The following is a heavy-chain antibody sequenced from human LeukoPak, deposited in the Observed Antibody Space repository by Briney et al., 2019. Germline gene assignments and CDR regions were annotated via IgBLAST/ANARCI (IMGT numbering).Heavy chain of an antibody. CDR2: ISAYSGNT. CDR3: ARTSQSYELLSGSDLGY. V-gene: IGHV1-18*01. CDR1: GYTFSSFG. Sequence: ASVKVSCKTSGYTFSSFGITWVRQAPGQGLEWVGWISAYSGNTNYGQILQDRVTMTTDTSTSTAYMELKSLRFDGTAVYYCARTSQSYELLSGSDLGYWGQGTLVTVSS. J-gene: IGHJ4*02. D-gene: IGHD3/OR15-3a*01.